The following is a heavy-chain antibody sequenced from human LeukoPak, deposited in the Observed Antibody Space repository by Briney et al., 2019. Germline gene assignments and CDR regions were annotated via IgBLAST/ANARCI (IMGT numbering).Heavy chain of an antibody. CDR3: ARTYGDYYFDY. CDR2: IYHTGST. CDR1: GYSISSGYY. D-gene: IGHD4-17*01. Sequence: SETLSLTCTVSGYSISSGYYWGWIRQPPGKGLEWIGSIYHTGSTYYNPSLKSRVTISVDTSKNQFSLKLSSVTAADTAVYYCARTYGDYYFDYWGQETLVTVSS. V-gene: IGHV4-38-2*02. J-gene: IGHJ4*02.